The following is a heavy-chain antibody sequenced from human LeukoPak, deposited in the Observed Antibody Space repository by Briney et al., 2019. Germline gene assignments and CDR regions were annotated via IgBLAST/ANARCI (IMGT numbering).Heavy chain of an antibody. CDR3: ARTYCGGDCSAFDI. CDR1: GGSISSGDYY. D-gene: IGHD2-21*02. CDR2: IYYSGST. Sequence: SETLSLTCTVSGGSISSGDYYWSWIRQPPGKGLEWIGYIYYSGSTYYNPSLKSRVTISVDTSKNQFSLKLSSVTAADTAVYYCARTYCGGDCSAFDIWGQGTMVTVSS. V-gene: IGHV4-30-4*01. J-gene: IGHJ3*02.